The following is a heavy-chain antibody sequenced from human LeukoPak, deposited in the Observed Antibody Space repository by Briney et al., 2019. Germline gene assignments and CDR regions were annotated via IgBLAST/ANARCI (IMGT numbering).Heavy chain of an antibody. D-gene: IGHD6-13*01. V-gene: IGHV3-23*01. CDR1: GFSFRSYA. CDR2: ISDSGFST. Sequence: GGSLRLSCAASGFSFRSYAMSWVRQAPGKGLEWVSGISDSGFSTYHADSVKGRFTISRDNSKNTVYLQMNSLRADDTALYYCAKDAAGSSWPYYFDHWGQGILVTVSS. J-gene: IGHJ4*02. CDR3: AKDAAGSSWPYYFDH.